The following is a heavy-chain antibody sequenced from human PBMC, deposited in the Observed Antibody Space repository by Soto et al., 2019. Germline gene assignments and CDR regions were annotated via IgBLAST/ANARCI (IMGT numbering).Heavy chain of an antibody. D-gene: IGHD2-2*01. V-gene: IGHV3-9*01. CDR2: ISWNSGSI. CDR1: GFTFDDYA. Sequence: SLRLSCAASGFTFDDYAMHWVRQAPGKGLEWVSGISWNSGSIGYADSVKGRFTISRDNAKNSLYLQMNSLRAEDTALYYCAKDQHPRTDIVVVPAPMDVWGKGTTVTVSS. J-gene: IGHJ6*03. CDR3: AKDQHPRTDIVVVPAPMDV.